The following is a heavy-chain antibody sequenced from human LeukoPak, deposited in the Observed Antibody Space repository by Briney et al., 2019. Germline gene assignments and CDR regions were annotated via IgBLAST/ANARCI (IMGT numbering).Heavy chain of an antibody. Sequence: SETLSLTCTVSGGSVTSTSYYWDWIRQPPGKGLEWIGSLYYSGSTNYNPSLKSRVTISVDTSNNQFSLKLSSLTAADTAVYYCASGDYLWGSYLGYWGQGTLVTVSS. D-gene: IGHD3-16*02. CDR2: LYYSGST. V-gene: IGHV4-39*01. CDR1: GGSVTSTSYY. CDR3: ASGDYLWGSYLGY. J-gene: IGHJ4*02.